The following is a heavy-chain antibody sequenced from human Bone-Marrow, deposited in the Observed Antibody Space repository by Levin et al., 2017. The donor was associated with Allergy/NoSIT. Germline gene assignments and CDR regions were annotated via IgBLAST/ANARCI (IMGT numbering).Heavy chain of an antibody. J-gene: IGHJ6*02. D-gene: IGHD3-3*01. CDR3: ARDRIVLQFVEWLETGDMDV. CDR1: GFTFSSYG. V-gene: IGHV3-30*03. Sequence: GGSLRLSCAASGFTFSSYGMHWVRQAPGKGLEWVAFISYDGNKKDYRDSVKGRLTISRDNSKNKLFLQMKSLSVADTAILYCARDRIVLQFVEWLETGDMDVWGQGTTVTVSS. CDR2: ISYDGNKK.